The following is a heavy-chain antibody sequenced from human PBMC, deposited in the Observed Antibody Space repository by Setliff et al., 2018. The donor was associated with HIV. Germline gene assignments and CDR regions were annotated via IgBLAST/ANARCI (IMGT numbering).Heavy chain of an antibody. Sequence: SETLSLTCTVSGGSITTSTFYWGWIRQPPGKGLEWIGSIYYSGSTYYNPSLKSRLTITQHTSKNHFSLSLSSVTAADTAVYYCARGEFYCGTDCYWSSFDYWGQGALVTVS. CDR1: GGSITTSTFY. V-gene: IGHV4-39*02. CDR3: ARGEFYCGTDCYWSSFDY. J-gene: IGHJ4*02. CDR2: IYYSGST. D-gene: IGHD2-21*02.